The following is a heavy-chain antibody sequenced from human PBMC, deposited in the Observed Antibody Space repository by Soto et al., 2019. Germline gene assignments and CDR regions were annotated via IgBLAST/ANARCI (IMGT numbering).Heavy chain of an antibody. D-gene: IGHD3-9*01. Sequence: QVQLVQSGAEVKKPGSSVKVSCKASGGTFSSYTISWVRQAPGQGLEWMGRIIPILGIANYAQKFQGRVTITADKSTSTAYMELSSLRSEDTAVYYCAREDILEGRYFDYWGQGTLVTVSS. CDR2: IIPILGIA. CDR3: AREDILEGRYFDY. V-gene: IGHV1-69*08. J-gene: IGHJ4*02. CDR1: GGTFSSYT.